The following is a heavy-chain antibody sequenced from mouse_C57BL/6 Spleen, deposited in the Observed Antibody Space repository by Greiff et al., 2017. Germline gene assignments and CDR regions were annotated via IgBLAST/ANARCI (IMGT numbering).Heavy chain of an antibody. CDR1: GYTFTDYY. CDR3: ARSDYYDYDRFAY. D-gene: IGHD2-4*01. CDR2: INPYNGGT. V-gene: IGHV1-19*01. J-gene: IGHJ3*01. Sequence: VQLQQSGPVLVKPGASVKMSCKASGYTFTDYYMNWVKQSHGKSLEWIGVINPYNGGTSYNQKFKGKATLTVDKSSSTAYMELNSLTSEDSAVYYCARSDYYDYDRFAYWGQGTLVTVSA.